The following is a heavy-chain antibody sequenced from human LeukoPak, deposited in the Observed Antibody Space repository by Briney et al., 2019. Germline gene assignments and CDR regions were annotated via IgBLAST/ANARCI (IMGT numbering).Heavy chain of an antibody. J-gene: IGHJ6*02. D-gene: IGHD2-21*02. Sequence: KPGGSLRLSCAASGFTFSDYYMSWIRQAPGKGLEWVSYISSSSYTNYADSVKGRFTISRDNAKNSLYLQMNSLRAEDTAVYYCARDVTAYYYGMDVWGQGTTVTVSS. CDR3: ARDVTAYYYGMDV. CDR1: GFTFSDYY. CDR2: ISSSSYT. V-gene: IGHV3-11*06.